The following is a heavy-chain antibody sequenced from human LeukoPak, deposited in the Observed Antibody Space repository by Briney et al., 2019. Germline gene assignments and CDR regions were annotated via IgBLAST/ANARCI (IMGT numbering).Heavy chain of an antibody. Sequence: GGSLRLSCTASGFTFSNFWMGWVRQAPGKGLEWVAVISYDGSNKYYADSVKGRFTISRDNSKNTLYLQMNSLRAEDTAVYYCARGGPGDGSGWYPQYYFDYWGQGTLVTVSS. J-gene: IGHJ4*02. CDR2: ISYDGSNK. CDR3: ARGGPGDGSGWYPQYYFDY. D-gene: IGHD6-19*01. CDR1: GFTFSNFW. V-gene: IGHV3-30*03.